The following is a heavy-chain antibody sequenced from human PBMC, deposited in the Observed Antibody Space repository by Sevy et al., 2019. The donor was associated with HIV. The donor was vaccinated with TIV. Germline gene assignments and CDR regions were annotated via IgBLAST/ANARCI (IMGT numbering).Heavy chain of an antibody. CDR1: GFTFSSHD. CDR3: AREAVDVRTGPVDYDYGMDV. D-gene: IGHD3-9*01. J-gene: IGHJ6*02. Sequence: GGSLRLSCAVSGFTFSSHDMTWVRQAPGKGLEWVSRINGDGSNTIYADSVKGRFTISRDNAKNTVYLQMKSLRAEDTAFYYCAREAVDVRTGPVDYDYGMDVWGQGTTVTVSS. V-gene: IGHV3-74*01. CDR2: INGDGSNT.